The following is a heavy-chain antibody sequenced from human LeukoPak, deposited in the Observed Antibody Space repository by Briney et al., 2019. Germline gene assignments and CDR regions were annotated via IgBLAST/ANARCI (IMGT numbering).Heavy chain of an antibody. V-gene: IGHV3-30*02. CDR3: ANLGGSYHVVNY. J-gene: IGHJ4*02. CDR2: IRYDGSNK. D-gene: IGHD1-26*01. CDR1: GFTFSCYG. Sequence: GGSLRLSCAASGFTFSCYGMHWVRQAPGKGLEWVAFIRYDGSNKYYADSVKGRFTISRDNSKNTLYLQMNSLRTEDTAVYYCANLGGSYHVVNYWGQGTLVTVSS.